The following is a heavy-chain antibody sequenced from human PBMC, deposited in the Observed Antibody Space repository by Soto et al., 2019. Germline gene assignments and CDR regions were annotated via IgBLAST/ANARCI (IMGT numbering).Heavy chain of an antibody. CDR1: GFSLTTSGVC. D-gene: IGHD6-13*01. J-gene: IGHJ6*02. Sequence: SGPTLVNPTPTLTLTCTFSGFSLTTSGVCVSWIRQPPGKALEWLALIDWDDDKYYSTSLKTRLTISKDTSKNQVLLTMTNMDPVDTATYYCSRISKPGYSSTNGYFYGMDVWGQGTTVTVSS. CDR2: IDWDDDK. V-gene: IGHV2-70*13. CDR3: SRISKPGYSSTNGYFYGMDV.